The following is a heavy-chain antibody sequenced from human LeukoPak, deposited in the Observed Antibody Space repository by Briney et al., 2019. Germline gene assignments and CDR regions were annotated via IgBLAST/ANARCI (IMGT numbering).Heavy chain of an antibody. Sequence: PSETLSLTCTVSGYSISNGYYWGWIRQPPGKGLEWIGSIYHSGSIYYNPSLKSRVTISVDTSKNQLSLKLSSVTAADTAVYYCARTPGPYYYGSGSYSPHWYFDLWGRGTLVTVSS. D-gene: IGHD3-10*01. J-gene: IGHJ2*01. V-gene: IGHV4-38-2*02. CDR3: ARTPGPYYYGSGSYSPHWYFDL. CDR2: IYHSGSI. CDR1: GYSISNGYY.